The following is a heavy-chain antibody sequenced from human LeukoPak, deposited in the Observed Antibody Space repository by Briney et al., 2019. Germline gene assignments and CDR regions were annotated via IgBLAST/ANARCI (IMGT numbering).Heavy chain of an antibody. Sequence: SETLSLTCTVSSGSISRYYWSWIRQPPGKGLEWIGYTYYSGSTNYNPSLKSRVTISIDTSKNQFSLKLSSVTAADTAVYYCASGDGVQTLNFDSWGQGTLVTVSS. V-gene: IGHV4-59*01. J-gene: IGHJ4*02. D-gene: IGHD2-8*01. CDR3: ASGDGVQTLNFDS. CDR1: SGSISRYY. CDR2: TYYSGST.